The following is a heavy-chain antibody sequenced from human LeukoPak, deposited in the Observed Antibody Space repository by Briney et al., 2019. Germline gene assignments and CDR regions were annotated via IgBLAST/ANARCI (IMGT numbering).Heavy chain of an antibody. V-gene: IGHV4-61*02. CDR1: GGSISSDSYY. D-gene: IGHD4-17*01. CDR3: ARAGATVTRVAFDI. Sequence: SQTLSLTCTASGGSISSDSYYWSWIRQPAGKGLEWIGRSYTSGSTNYIPSLKSRVTISVDTSMNQSSLKLSSVTAADTAVYCCARAGATVTRVAFDIWGQGTMVTVSS. CDR2: SYTSGST. J-gene: IGHJ3*02.